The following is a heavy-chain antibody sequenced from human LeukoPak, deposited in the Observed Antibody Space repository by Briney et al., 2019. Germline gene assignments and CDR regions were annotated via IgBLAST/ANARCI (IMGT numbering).Heavy chain of an antibody. CDR3: TREGLGTTFSAWFDP. D-gene: IGHD1-7*01. V-gene: IGHV3-30*03. J-gene: IGHJ5*02. CDR2: ISADGSID. CDR1: GFTFSNYW. Sequence: GGSLRLSCAASGFTFSNYWMHWVRQAPGKGLEWLAVISADGSIDYYTDSVRGRLTVSRDNSMNTLHLQMNSLRVEDTAVYYCTREGLGTTFSAWFDPWGQGTLVFVSS.